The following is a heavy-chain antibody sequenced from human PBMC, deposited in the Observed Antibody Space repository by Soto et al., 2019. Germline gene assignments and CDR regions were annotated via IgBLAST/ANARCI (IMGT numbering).Heavy chain of an antibody. D-gene: IGHD1-26*01. CDR2: ILHDGTKE. CDR1: GFSFNNFA. V-gene: IGHV3-30*04. Sequence: PGGSLRLSCVVSGFSFNNFAMHWVRQAPGKGLEWVAHILHDGTKEDYLESVKGRFSISRDNSKNTLYLQMNGLTTDDTSLYYCVRDRGSTSGTFCNFDLWGRGTLVTVSS. CDR3: VRDRGSTSGTFCNFDL. J-gene: IGHJ2*01.